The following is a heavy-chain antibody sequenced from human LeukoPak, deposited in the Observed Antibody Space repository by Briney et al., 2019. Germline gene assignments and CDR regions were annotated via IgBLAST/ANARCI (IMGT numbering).Heavy chain of an antibody. CDR2: IKSKTDGGTT. Sequence: GGSLRLSFAVSRFTFSIAWMSWVRQAPGKGLVWVGRIKSKTDGGTTDYAATVKGRFTISRDDSKNTLYLQMNSLKTEDTAVYYCTTFLVVVIGAFDIWGQGTMVTVSS. CDR3: TTFLVVVIGAFDI. J-gene: IGHJ3*02. V-gene: IGHV3-15*01. D-gene: IGHD3-22*01. CDR1: RFTFSIAW.